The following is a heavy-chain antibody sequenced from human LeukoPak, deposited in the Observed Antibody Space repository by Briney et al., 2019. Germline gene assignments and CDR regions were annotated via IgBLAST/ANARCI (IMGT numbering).Heavy chain of an antibody. D-gene: IGHD3-22*01. V-gene: IGHV1-8*03. CDR2: MNPNSGNT. Sequence: ASVKVSCKASGYTFTSYGINWVRKAPGQGLEWMGWMNPNSGNTGYAQKFQGRVTITRNTSISTAYMELSSLRSEDTAVYYCARGSSSSGYYYPFDYWGQGTLVTVSS. CDR3: ARGSSSSGYYYPFDY. CDR1: GYTFTSYG. J-gene: IGHJ4*02.